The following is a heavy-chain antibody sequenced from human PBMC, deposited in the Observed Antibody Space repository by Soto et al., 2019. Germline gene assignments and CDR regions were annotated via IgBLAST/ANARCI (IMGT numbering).Heavy chain of an antibody. J-gene: IGHJ6*02. D-gene: IGHD3-16*01. Sequence: PSETLSLTCTVSGDSIGSGNKYWSWIRQAPGKGLEWIGYIFSSGTTYYNPSLKSRLTMSLDTSQNQFSLKLNSVTAADTAVYFCARFPTPFDFYHAMDVWGQGTTVTVSS. CDR2: IFSSGTT. CDR3: ARFPTPFDFYHAMDV. CDR1: GDSIGSGNKY. V-gene: IGHV4-30-4*02.